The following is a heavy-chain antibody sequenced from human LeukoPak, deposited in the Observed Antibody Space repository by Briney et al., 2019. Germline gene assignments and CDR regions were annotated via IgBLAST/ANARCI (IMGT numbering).Heavy chain of an antibody. V-gene: IGHV3-9*01. CDR3: ARDIHWGAGDY. Sequence: PGGSLRLSCAASGFTFDDYAMHWVRQAPGKGLEWVSGISWNSGSIGYADSVKGRFTISRDNAKNSLNLQISSLRVEDTAVYYCARDIHWGAGDYWGQGTLVTVSS. CDR2: ISWNSGSI. J-gene: IGHJ4*02. CDR1: GFTFDDYA. D-gene: IGHD3-16*01.